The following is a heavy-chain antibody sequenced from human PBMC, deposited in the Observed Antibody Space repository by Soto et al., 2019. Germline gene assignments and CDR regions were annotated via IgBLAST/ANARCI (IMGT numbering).Heavy chain of an antibody. Sequence: GGSLRLSCAASGFTVSSNYMSWVRQAPGKGLEWVSVIYSGGSTYYADSVKGRFTISRDNSKNTLYLQMNSLRAEDTAVYYCARTSRDGYYYGMDVWGQGTTVTVSS. CDR2: IYSGGST. CDR3: ARTSRDGYYYGMDV. CDR1: GFTVSSNY. V-gene: IGHV3-53*01. J-gene: IGHJ6*02. D-gene: IGHD2-2*01.